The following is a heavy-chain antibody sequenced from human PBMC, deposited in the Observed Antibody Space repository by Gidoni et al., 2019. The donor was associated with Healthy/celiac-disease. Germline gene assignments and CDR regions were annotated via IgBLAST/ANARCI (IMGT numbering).Heavy chain of an antibody. D-gene: IGHD2-21*02. CDR3: TRWGTYCGGDCPLSRPFDY. Sequence: EVQLVESGGGLVQPGRSLRLSCPATGFTFGDYAVSWFRQAPGKGLEWVGFIRSKAYGGTTEYAASVKGRFTISRDDSKSIAYLQMNSLKTEDTAVYYCTRWGTYCGGDCPLSRPFDYWGQGTLVTVSS. CDR1: GFTFGDYA. V-gene: IGHV3-49*03. CDR2: IRSKAYGGTT. J-gene: IGHJ4*02.